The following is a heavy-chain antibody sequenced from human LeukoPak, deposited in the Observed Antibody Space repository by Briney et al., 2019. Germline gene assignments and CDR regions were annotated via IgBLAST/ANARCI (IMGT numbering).Heavy chain of an antibody. V-gene: IGHV1-46*01. CDR1: GYTFTSYY. J-gene: IGHJ6*02. CDR3: ARDPEGFLEWLFCMDV. CDR2: INPSGGST. Sequence: GASVKVSCKASGYTFTSYYMHWVRQAPGQGLEWMGIINPSGGSTSYAQKFQGRVTMTRDTSISTAYMELSRLRSDDTAVYYCARDPEGFLEWLFCMDVWGQGTTVTVSS. D-gene: IGHD3-3*01.